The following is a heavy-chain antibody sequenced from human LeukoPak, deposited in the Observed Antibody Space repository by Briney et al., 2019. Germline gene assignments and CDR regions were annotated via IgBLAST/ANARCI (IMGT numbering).Heavy chain of an antibody. J-gene: IGHJ5*02. D-gene: IGHD2-21*02. CDR3: TTDGGDCGGDCPNWSDP. Sequence: GGSLRLSCAASGFTFSNAWMSWVRQAPGKGLEWVGRIKSKTDGGTTDYAAPVKGRFTISRDDSKNTLYLQMNSLKTEDTAVYYCTTDGGDCGGDCPNWSDPWGQGTLVTVSS. CDR1: GFTFSNAW. V-gene: IGHV3-15*01. CDR2: IKSKTDGGTT.